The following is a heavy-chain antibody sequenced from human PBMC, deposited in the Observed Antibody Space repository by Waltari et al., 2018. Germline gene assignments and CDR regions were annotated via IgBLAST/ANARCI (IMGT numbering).Heavy chain of an antibody. J-gene: IGHJ4*02. Sequence: GESGGGLVQPGGSLRLSCAASGFTFSGYWMTWLRRIPGTGLEWVANINKDGSVRRFVESVKGRFTISKYGPKKTLYLQVNSLRPEDTAVYYCAKAGLYGTMNFFESWGQGTLVTVSS. CDR3: AKAGLYGTMNFFES. V-gene: IGHV3-7*02. D-gene: IGHD3-10*01. CDR2: INKDGSVR. CDR1: GFTFSGYW.